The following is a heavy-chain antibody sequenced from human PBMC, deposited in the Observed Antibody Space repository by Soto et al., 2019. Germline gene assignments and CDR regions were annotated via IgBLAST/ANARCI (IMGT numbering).Heavy chain of an antibody. D-gene: IGHD2-15*01. CDR3: VRRAGECNGGSCYSRF. CDR1: GFTFSEYS. Sequence: EVQLLESGGGLVQPGGSLRLSCAASGFTFSEYSMTWVRQAPGMGLEWVSTISGGGSTTYYADSVEGRFIISRDNSKNTVYRQLDSLRVEDTAVYYCVRRAGECNGGSCYSRFWGQGSLVTVSS. V-gene: IGHV3-23*01. J-gene: IGHJ4*02. CDR2: ISGGGSTT.